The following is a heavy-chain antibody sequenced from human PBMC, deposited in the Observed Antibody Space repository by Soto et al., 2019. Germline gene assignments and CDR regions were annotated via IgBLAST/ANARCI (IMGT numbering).Heavy chain of an antibody. CDR3: ARETGENWTYEAH. CDR2: ITINGNT. V-gene: IGHV4-4*07. Sequence: SWSWIRQPAGKGLEWIGRITINGNTQKNPSFKSRVTMSIDTSRNHFSLNLQSATAADTALYYCARETGENWTYEAHWGPGTLVTVSS. J-gene: IGHJ1*01. D-gene: IGHD1-7*01. CDR1: S.